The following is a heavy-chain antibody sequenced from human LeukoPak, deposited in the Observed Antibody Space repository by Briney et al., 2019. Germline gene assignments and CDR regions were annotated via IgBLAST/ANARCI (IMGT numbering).Heavy chain of an antibody. CDR1: GGTISSGGYS. Sequence: SQTLSLTCAVSGGTISSGGYSWSWIRQPPGKGLEWIGYIYHSGSTYYNPSLKSRVTISVDRSKNQFSLKLSSVTAADTAVYYCARAKYSSSSRLYYYYGMDVWGKGTTVTVSS. D-gene: IGHD6-13*01. CDR3: ARAKYSSSSRLYYYYGMDV. CDR2: IYHSGST. V-gene: IGHV4-30-2*01. J-gene: IGHJ6*04.